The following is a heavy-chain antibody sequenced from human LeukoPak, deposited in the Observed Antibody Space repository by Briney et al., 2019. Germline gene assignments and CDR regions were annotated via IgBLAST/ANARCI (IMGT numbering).Heavy chain of an antibody. CDR1: GGSISSYY. J-gene: IGHJ5*02. CDR3: ARIRYYYDSSGDYNWFDP. Sequence: PSETLSLTCTVSGGSISSYYWSWIRQPPGKGLEWIGYIYYSGSTNYNPSLKSRVTISVDTSKNQFSLKLSSVTAADTAVYYCARIRYYYDSSGDYNWFDPWGQGTLVTVSS. V-gene: IGHV4-59*01. D-gene: IGHD3-22*01. CDR2: IYYSGST.